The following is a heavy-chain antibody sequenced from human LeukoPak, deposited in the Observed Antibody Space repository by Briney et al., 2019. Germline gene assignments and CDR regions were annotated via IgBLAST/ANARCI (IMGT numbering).Heavy chain of an antibody. D-gene: IGHD3-9*01. V-gene: IGHV5-10-1*01. CDR1: GYNFTSYW. Sequence: GESLEISCKGSGYNFTSYWISWVRQLPGKGLEWMGRIDPSDSYINYNPSIQGHVTISVDKSLSSAYLQWSSLKASDTAMYYCAREDILTAYDLWGQGTLVTVCS. J-gene: IGHJ4*02. CDR3: AREDILTAYDL. CDR2: IDPSDSYI.